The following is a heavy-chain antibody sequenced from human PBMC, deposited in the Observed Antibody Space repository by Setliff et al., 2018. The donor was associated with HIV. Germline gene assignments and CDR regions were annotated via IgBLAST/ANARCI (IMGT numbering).Heavy chain of an antibody. CDR3: ARDRVRITIFGANDASYI. D-gene: IGHD3-3*01. CDR2: INPSGGSS. Sequence: ASVKVSCKASGYTFTSYYMNWVRQAPGQGLEWMGIINPSGGSSTYAQKFQGRVAMTRDTSTSTVYMELSSLRSEDTAVYYCARDRVRITIFGANDASYIWGQGTMFTVSS. V-gene: IGHV1-46*01. CDR1: GYTFTSYY. J-gene: IGHJ3*02.